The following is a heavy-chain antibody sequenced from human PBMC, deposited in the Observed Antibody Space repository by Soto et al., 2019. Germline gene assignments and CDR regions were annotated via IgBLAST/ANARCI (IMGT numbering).Heavy chain of an antibody. Sequence: SVKVSCKASGFDFGSFGIQFLRQTRGRGLEWIGWIVVASGRTNYARQFQGRVAFSRDMSSTTAYMDLYDLKSDDTAVYFCSADHPHTAIGWPVWGQGTTGTAP. J-gene: IGHJ6*02. V-gene: IGHV1-58*02. CDR3: SADHPHTAIGWPV. CDR2: IVVASGRT. CDR1: GFDFGSFG.